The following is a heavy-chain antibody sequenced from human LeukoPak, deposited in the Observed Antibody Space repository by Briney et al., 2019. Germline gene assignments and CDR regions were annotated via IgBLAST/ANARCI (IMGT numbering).Heavy chain of an antibody. Sequence: GGSLRLSCAASGFTFSSYNMKWVRQAPGKGLEWVSSISSRSSYIFYADSVKGRFTISRDNAEKSQYLQMNSLRAEDTAVYYCASGVNYFDYWGQGTLVTVSS. CDR2: ISSRSSYI. CDR1: GFTFSSYN. D-gene: IGHD3-3*01. CDR3: ASGVNYFDY. V-gene: IGHV3-21*01. J-gene: IGHJ4*02.